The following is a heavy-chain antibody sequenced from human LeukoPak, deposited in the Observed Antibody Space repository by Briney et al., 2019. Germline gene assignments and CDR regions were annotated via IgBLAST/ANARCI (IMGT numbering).Heavy chain of an antibody. CDR1: GFTFSSYS. CDR2: ISSSRSYI. Sequence: GGSLRLSCAASGFTFSSYSMNWVRQAPGRGLEWVSSISSSRSYIYYADSVKGRFTISRDNTKNSLYLQMNSLRAEDTAVYYCARRLEGNWFDPWGQGTLVTVSS. J-gene: IGHJ5*02. CDR3: ARRLEGNWFDP. D-gene: IGHD5-12*01. V-gene: IGHV3-21*06.